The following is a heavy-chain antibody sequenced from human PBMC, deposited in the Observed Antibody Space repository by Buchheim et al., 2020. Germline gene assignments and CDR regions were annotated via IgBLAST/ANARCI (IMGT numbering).Heavy chain of an antibody. Sequence: VQLVESGGGVVQPGGSLRLSCAASGFTFSDYWMSWVRQAPGKGLEWVANINQDGSEKKYVGSVKGRFTISRDNAENSLYLQMNSLRAEDTAVYYCVRHQMGVGATWGYWGQGAL. CDR2: INQDGSEK. CDR1: GFTFSDYW. J-gene: IGHJ4*02. CDR3: VRHQMGVGATWGY. V-gene: IGHV3-7*01. D-gene: IGHD1-26*01.